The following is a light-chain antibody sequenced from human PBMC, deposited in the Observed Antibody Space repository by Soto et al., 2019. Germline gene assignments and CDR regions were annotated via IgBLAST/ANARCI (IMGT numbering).Light chain of an antibody. J-gene: IGKJ4*01. CDR1: QSVGSY. Sequence: EIVLTQSPATLSLSPGDRATLSCRASQSVGSYLGWYQQRPGQAPRLLIYDASNTATGIRARFSGSGSGTDFALTISSLEPEDFAVYYCQQRSDWPSTFGGGTKVEIK. V-gene: IGKV3-11*01. CDR2: DAS. CDR3: QQRSDWPST.